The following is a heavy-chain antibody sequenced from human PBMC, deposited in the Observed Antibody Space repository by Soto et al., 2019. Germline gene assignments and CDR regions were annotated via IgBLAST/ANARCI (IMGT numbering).Heavy chain of an antibody. CDR3: ARQGSDYGDYGYYYGMDV. CDR1: GFTFSSYS. CDR2: ISSSSSTI. V-gene: IGHV3-48*02. Sequence: GGSLRLSCAASGFTFSSYSMNWVRQAPGKGLEWVSYISSSSSTIYYADSVKGRFTISRDNAKNSLYLQMNSLRDEDTAVYYCARQGSDYGDYGYYYGMDVWGQGTTVTVSS. D-gene: IGHD4-17*01. J-gene: IGHJ6*02.